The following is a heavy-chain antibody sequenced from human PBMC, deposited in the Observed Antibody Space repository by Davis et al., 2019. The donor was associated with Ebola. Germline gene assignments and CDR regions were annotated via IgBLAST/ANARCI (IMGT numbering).Heavy chain of an antibody. CDR2: IDPSDSYT. J-gene: IGHJ6*03. CDR1: GYSFTSYW. D-gene: IGHD3-16*02. Sequence: GESLKISCKGSGYSFTSYWISWVRQMPGKGLEWMGRIDPSDSYTNYSPSFQGQVTISADKSISTAYLQWSSLKASDTAMYYCARHGDLALSAYYYSMDVWGTGTTVTVSS. V-gene: IGHV5-10-1*04. CDR3: ARHGDLALSAYYYSMDV.